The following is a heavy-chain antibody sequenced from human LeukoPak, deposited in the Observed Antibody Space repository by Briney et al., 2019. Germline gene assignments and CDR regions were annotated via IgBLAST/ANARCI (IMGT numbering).Heavy chain of an antibody. D-gene: IGHD3-9*01. J-gene: IGHJ5*02. V-gene: IGHV4-59*01. CDR1: GGSISSYY. CDR3: ARDKRLSDIAEGWFDP. Sequence: SETLSLTCTVSGGSISSYYWSWIRQPPGKGLEWIGYIYYSGSTNYNPSLKSRVTISVDTSKNQFSLKLSSVTAADTAVYYCARDKRLSDIAEGWFDPWGQGTLVTVSS. CDR2: IYYSGST.